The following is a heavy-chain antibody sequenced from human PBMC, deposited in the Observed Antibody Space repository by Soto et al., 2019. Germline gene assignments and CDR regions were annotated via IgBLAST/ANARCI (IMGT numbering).Heavy chain of an antibody. V-gene: IGHV4-31*03. D-gene: IGHD5-12*01. CDR1: GGSIXSGGYY. Sequence: PSETLSLTCTVSGGSIXSGGYYWSWIRQHPGKGLEWIGYIYYSGSTYYNPSLKSRVTISVDTSKNQFSLKLSSVTAADTAVYYCARERSSGLDPYSGYDRWFDPWGQGTLVTVSS. CDR3: ARERSSGLDPYSGYDRWFDP. J-gene: IGHJ5*02. CDR2: IYYSGST.